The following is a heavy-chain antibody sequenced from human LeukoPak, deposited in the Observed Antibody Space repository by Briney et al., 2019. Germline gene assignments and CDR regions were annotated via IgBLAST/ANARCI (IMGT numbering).Heavy chain of an antibody. J-gene: IGHJ4*02. V-gene: IGHV5-51*01. Sequence: GESLKISCKGSGYGFTTCWIGWVRQMPGKGLEWMGVINPGNSDTRYSPSFQGQVTISADKSITTAYLQWSSLKASDTAMYYCARLRWAAGDGYYFDYWGQGTPVTVSS. D-gene: IGHD6-13*01. CDR3: ARLRWAAGDGYYFDY. CDR1: GYGFTTCW. CDR2: INPGNSDT.